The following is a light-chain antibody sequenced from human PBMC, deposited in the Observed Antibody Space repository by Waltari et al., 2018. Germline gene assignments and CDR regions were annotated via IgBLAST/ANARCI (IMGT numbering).Light chain of an antibody. CDR3: QHYVRLPVK. J-gene: IGKJ1*01. CDR1: QSVSRA. V-gene: IGKV3-20*01. CDR2: GAS. Sequence: EIVLTQSPGTLSSSPGESVTLSCRASQSVSRALAWYQQKPGQAPRLLLYGASTRATGIPDRFSGSGSGTDFSLTISRLEPEDFAVYYCQHYVRLPVKFGQGTKVEIK.